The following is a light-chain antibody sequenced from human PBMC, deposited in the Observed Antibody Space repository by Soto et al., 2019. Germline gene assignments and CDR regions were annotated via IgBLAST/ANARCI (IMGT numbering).Light chain of an antibody. CDR1: QRIGRL. J-gene: IGKJ3*01. Sequence: DIQITQSPSSLSASVGDTVTITCRASQRIGRLLSWYQQQPGKAPKLLLYDGFTLQGVVPSRFSGSGYGTDFTLTIGSLQPEDFTTYYCQQTDRPPVTFGPGTQVAVK. V-gene: IGKV1-39*01. CDR3: QQTDRPPVT. CDR2: DGF.